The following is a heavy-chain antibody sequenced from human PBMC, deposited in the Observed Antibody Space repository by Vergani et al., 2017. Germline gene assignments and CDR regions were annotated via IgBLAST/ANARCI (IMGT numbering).Heavy chain of an antibody. V-gene: IGHV4-38-2*01. CDR3: TRQPQEGASGPPSVPT. CDR1: GYSIRNGYY. D-gene: IGHD5-12*01. Sequence: QVQLQESGPGLVEPSETLSLTCAVSGYSIRNGYYWGWIRQPPGKGLEWIGSIYHSGSTHYNPSLKSRVTISVDTSKNYISLKVTSVTAADTAVYYCTRQPQEGASGPPSVPTWGQGISVIVSS. J-gene: IGHJ4*02. CDR2: IYHSGST.